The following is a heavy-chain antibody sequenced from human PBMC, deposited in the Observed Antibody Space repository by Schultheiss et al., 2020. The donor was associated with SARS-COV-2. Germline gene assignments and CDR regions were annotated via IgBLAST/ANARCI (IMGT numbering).Heavy chain of an antibody. J-gene: IGHJ3*02. CDR2: INHSGST. V-gene: IGHV4-34*01. Sequence: SQTLSLTCAVYGGSFSGYYWGWIRQPPGKGLEWIGEINHSGSTNYNPSLKSRVTRSVDTSKNQFSLKLSSVTAADTAVYYCARFTSPPSDAFDIWGQGTMVTVSS. CDR3: ARFTSPPSDAFDI. CDR1: GGSFSGYY.